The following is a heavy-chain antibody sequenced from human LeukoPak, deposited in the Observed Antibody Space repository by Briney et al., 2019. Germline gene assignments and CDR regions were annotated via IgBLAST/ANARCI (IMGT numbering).Heavy chain of an antibody. Sequence: DSVKVSCKASGYTFTDYYMHWVRQAPGQGLEWMGWINPNSGDTENAQKFQGRVTMTRDTSISTAYMDLSSLTSDDTAVYYCARDQSQYRANYWGQGTRVTVSS. CDR2: INPNSGDT. J-gene: IGHJ4*02. V-gene: IGHV1-2*02. D-gene: IGHD2/OR15-2a*01. CDR1: GYTFTDYY. CDR3: ARDQSQYRANY.